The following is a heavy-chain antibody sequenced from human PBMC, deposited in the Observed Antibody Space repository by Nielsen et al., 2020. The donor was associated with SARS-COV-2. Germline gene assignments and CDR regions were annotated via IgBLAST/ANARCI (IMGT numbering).Heavy chain of an antibody. Sequence: GGSLRLSCAASGFTFSSYGMHWVRQAPGKGLEWVAVISYDGSNKYYADSVKGRFITSRDNSKNTLYLQMNSLRAEDTAVYYCAKLPSGNDAFDIWGQGTMVTVSS. CDR1: GFTFSSYG. CDR3: AKLPSGNDAFDI. D-gene: IGHD3-10*01. V-gene: IGHV3-30*18. CDR2: ISYDGSNK. J-gene: IGHJ3*02.